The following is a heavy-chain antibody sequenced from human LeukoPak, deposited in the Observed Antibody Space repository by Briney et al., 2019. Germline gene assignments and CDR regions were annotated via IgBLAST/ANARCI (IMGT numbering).Heavy chain of an antibody. D-gene: IGHD6-13*01. CDR2: IGTAGEI. CDR1: GFTFSSYD. V-gene: IGHV3-13*01. Sequence: PGGSLRLSCAASGFTFSSYDIHWVRQATGKGLEWVSGIGTAGEIYYPGSVKGRFTISRENAKNYLYLQMNSLRAGDTAVYYCARAAYSSTWYSRYFDLWGRGTLVPVSS. J-gene: IGHJ2*01. CDR3: ARAAYSSTWYSRYFDL.